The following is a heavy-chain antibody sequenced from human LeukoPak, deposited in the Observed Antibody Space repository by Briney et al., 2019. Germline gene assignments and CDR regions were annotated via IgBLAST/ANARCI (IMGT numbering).Heavy chain of an antibody. Sequence: GGSLRLSCAASGFTVRDKYMNWVRQAPGKGLEWVSVIYSDLRTYYTDSVKGRFTISRDISKNTLYLQMNSLRAEDTAVYYCTKDPPFTGGVYSAYWGQGTLVTVSS. V-gene: IGHV3-53*01. J-gene: IGHJ4*02. CDR1: GFTVRDKY. CDR3: TKDPPFTGGVYSAY. D-gene: IGHD7-27*01. CDR2: IYSDLRT.